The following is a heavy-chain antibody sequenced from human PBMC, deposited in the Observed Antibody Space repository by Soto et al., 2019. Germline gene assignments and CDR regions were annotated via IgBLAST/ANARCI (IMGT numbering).Heavy chain of an antibody. Sequence: GGSLRLSCAAFGFTYRSYDMHWVRQVAGKGLEWVSSLGGAGAREYAESVKGRFVISRDNANSLYLQMNNLRVGDTAVYYCARDYLGELPSRADYYYEMGVWGRGTTVTVS. D-gene: IGHD3-22*01. CDR1: GFTYRSYD. CDR3: ARDYLGELPSRADYYYEMGV. J-gene: IGHJ6*02. CDR2: LGGAGAR. V-gene: IGHV3-13*01.